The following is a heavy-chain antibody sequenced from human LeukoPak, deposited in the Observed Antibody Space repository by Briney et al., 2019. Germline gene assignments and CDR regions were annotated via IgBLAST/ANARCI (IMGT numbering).Heavy chain of an antibody. J-gene: IGHJ4*02. Sequence: GASVKVSCKASGYTFTSYYMHWVRQAPGQGLEWMGWINAGNGNTKYSQEFQGRVTITRDTSASTAYMELSSLRSEDMAVYYCARDSLYYDSSGYYYFDYWGQGTLVTVSS. D-gene: IGHD3-22*01. CDR1: GYTFTSYY. V-gene: IGHV1-3*03. CDR3: ARDSLYYDSSGYYYFDY. CDR2: INAGNGNT.